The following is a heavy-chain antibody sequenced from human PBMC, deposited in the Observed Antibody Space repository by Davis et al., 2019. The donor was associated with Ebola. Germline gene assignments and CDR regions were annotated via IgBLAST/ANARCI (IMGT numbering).Heavy chain of an antibody. CDR3: ARDLDAYDFWSGYVPYMDV. CDR1: GYTFTSYA. CDR2: SNAGNGNT. J-gene: IGHJ6*03. D-gene: IGHD3-3*01. V-gene: IGHV1-3*02. Sequence: ASVKVSCKASGYTFTSYAMHWVRQAPGQRLEWMGWSNAGNGNTKYSQEFQGRVTITRDTSASTAYMELRSLRSDDTAVYYCARDLDAYDFWSGYVPYMDVWGKGTTVTVSS.